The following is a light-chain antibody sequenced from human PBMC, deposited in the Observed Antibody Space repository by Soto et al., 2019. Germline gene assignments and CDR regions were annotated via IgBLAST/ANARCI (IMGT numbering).Light chain of an antibody. CDR3: SSYGGSDNLI. V-gene: IGLV2-8*01. Sequence: QSALTQPPSASGSPGQSVTISCTGSSNDLGGYNYVSWYQHHPDKAPKLIIYEVRERPSGVPDRFSGSKSGNTASRTVSGLQAEDEDDYYCSSYGGSDNLIFGGGTKLTVL. CDR2: EVR. CDR1: SNDLGGYNY. J-gene: IGLJ2*01.